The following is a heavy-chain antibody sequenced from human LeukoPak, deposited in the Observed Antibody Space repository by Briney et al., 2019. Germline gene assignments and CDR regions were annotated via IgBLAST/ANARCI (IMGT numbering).Heavy chain of an antibody. CDR1: GFTFSSYW. CDR2: ISSSGSTI. CDR3: ARLYCGGDCYVDY. D-gene: IGHD2-21*02. Sequence: GGSLRLSCAASGFTFSSYWMSWVRQAPGKGLERVSYISSSGSTISYTDSVKGRFTISRDNAKNSLYLQMNSLRVEDMAVYYCARLYCGGDCYVDYWGQGTLVTVSS. V-gene: IGHV3-48*04. J-gene: IGHJ4*02.